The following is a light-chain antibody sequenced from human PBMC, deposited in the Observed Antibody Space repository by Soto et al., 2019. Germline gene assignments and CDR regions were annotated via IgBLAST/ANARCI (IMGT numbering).Light chain of an antibody. CDR3: QQSYSAPRT. Sequence: DIQMTQSPSSLSASVGDRVTITCRASQSISSFLNWYQQKPGKAPKLLIYAASSLQSGVPSRFSGSGSGTDFTLPISSLQPEDSATYYCQQSYSAPRTFGQGTKVEIK. V-gene: IGKV1-39*01. CDR2: AAS. J-gene: IGKJ1*01. CDR1: QSISSF.